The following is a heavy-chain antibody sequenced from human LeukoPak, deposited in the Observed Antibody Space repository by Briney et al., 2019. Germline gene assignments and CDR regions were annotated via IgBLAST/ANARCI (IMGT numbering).Heavy chain of an antibody. Sequence: ASVKVSCKASGYSFTGHYMHWVRQAPGQGLEWMGWINPKSGGTNYAQKFQGRVTMTRDTSISTAYMDMSSLRSDDTAVYYCARGSGSYYDLDYWGQGTLVTVSS. V-gene: IGHV1-2*02. CDR3: ARGSGSYYDLDY. J-gene: IGHJ4*02. CDR2: INPKSGGT. D-gene: IGHD1-26*01. CDR1: GYSFTGHY.